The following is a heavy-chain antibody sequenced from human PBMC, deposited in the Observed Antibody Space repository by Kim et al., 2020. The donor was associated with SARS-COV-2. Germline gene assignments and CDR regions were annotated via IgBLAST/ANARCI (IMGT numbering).Heavy chain of an antibody. Sequence: GGSLRLSCAASGFTFSSYGMHWVRQAPGKGLEWVAVISYDGSNKYYADSVKGRFTISRDNSKNTLYLQMNSLRAEDTAVYYCAKSREGYFDWLSANFDYWGQGTLVTVSS. J-gene: IGHJ4*02. CDR1: GFTFSSYG. V-gene: IGHV3-30*18. CDR2: ISYDGSNK. D-gene: IGHD3-9*01. CDR3: AKSREGYFDWLSANFDY.